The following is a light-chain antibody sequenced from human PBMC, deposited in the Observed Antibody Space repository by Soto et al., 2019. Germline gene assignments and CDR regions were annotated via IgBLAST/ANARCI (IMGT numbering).Light chain of an antibody. CDR3: QQYGRPPRAT. Sequence: EIVLTPSPGTLSLSPGERATLSCRASQSVSSSYLAWYQQKPGQAPRLLIYEASSRATGIPDRFSGGGSGTDFTLSISKVEPEDFAVYYCQQYGRPPRATFGQGTRLEIK. J-gene: IGKJ5*01. CDR1: QSVSSSY. CDR2: EAS. V-gene: IGKV3-20*01.